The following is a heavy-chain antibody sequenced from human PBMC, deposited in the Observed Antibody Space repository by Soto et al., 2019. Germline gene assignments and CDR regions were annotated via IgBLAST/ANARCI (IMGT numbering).Heavy chain of an antibody. CDR3: AKDLTRQLAYWLDP. J-gene: IGHJ5*02. CDR1: GFSFTGYY. D-gene: IGHD6-6*01. CDR2: INAHSGGT. V-gene: IGHV1-2*02. Sequence: ASVKVSCRASGFSFTGYYIQWLRQAPGQGLEWMGWINAHSGGTEYAQKFQGRVTLTRDTSIATAYLTLTSLTSDDTALYYCAKDLTRQLAYWLDPWGQGTQVTVSS.